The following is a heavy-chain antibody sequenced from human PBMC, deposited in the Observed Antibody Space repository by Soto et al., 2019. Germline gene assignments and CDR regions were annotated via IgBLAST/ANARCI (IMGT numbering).Heavy chain of an antibody. Sequence: ASVKVSCKASGYTFASYYINWVGQAPGQGLEWMGWMNPNSGNTGYAQKFQGRVTMTRNTSISTAYMELSSLRSEDTAVYYCARESLLATWSRAFDIWGQGTMVTVSS. J-gene: IGHJ3*02. CDR2: MNPNSGNT. D-gene: IGHD5-12*01. V-gene: IGHV1-8*01. CDR1: GYTFASYY. CDR3: ARESLLATWSRAFDI.